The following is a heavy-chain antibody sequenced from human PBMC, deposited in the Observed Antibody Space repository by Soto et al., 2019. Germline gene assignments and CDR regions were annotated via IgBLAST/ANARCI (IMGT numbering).Heavy chain of an antibody. V-gene: IGHV4-59*01. CDR1: GGSISSYY. CDR2: IYYSGST. J-gene: IGHJ3*02. D-gene: IGHD6-19*01. Sequence: SETLSLTCTVSGGSISSYYWSWIRQPPGKGLEWIGYIYYSGSTNYNPPFKSRVTISVDTSKNQFSLKLSSVTAADTAVYYCARSLRPYSSGSLPTYAFDIWGQGTMVTVSS. CDR3: ARSLRPYSSGSLPTYAFDI.